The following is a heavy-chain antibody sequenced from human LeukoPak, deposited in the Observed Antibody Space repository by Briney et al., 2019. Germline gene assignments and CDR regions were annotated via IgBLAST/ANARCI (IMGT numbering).Heavy chain of an antibody. D-gene: IGHD2-2*01. V-gene: IGHV3-23*01. Sequence: GSLRLSCAASGFTFSSYAMSWVRQAPGKGLEWVSAISGSGGSTYYADSVKGRFTISRDNSKNTLYLQMNSLRAEDTAVYYCAKGPLVVVPAAIEGIFDYWGQGTLVTVSS. CDR1: GFTFSSYA. CDR2: ISGSGGST. CDR3: AKGPLVVVPAAIEGIFDY. J-gene: IGHJ4*02.